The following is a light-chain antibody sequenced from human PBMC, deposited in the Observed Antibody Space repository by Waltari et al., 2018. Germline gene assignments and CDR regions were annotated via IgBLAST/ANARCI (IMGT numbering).Light chain of an antibody. V-gene: IGKV1-39*01. CDR1: QSISSY. Sequence: DIQMTQSPSSLSASVGAKITITCRASQSISSYLNWYQQKPGKAPNLLIYAASSLQSGVPSRFSGSGSGTDFTLTITSLQPEDFATYYCQQSYNTPYTFGQGTKLEIK. CDR3: QQSYNTPYT. J-gene: IGKJ2*01. CDR2: AAS.